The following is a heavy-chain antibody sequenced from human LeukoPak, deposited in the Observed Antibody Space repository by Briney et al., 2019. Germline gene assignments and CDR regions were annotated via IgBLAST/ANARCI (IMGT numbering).Heavy chain of an antibody. J-gene: IGHJ3*02. D-gene: IGHD5-18*01. Sequence: SETLSLTCTVSGGSITSSSYYWGWIRQPPGKGLEWIGSIYYSGSTFNNPSLKGRVTISVDTAKNQLSLNLSYVTAADTSVYYCARRRTGYSYGDAFDIWGQGTMVTVSS. V-gene: IGHV4-39*01. CDR2: IYYSGST. CDR3: ARRRTGYSYGDAFDI. CDR1: GGSITSSSYY.